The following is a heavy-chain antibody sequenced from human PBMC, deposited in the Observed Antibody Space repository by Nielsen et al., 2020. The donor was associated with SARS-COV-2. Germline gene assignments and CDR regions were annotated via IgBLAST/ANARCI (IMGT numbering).Heavy chain of an antibody. CDR2: ISAYNGNT. CDR3: ARERELAAAGYYYYGMDV. D-gene: IGHD6-13*01. CDR1: GYTFTSYG. J-gene: IGHJ6*02. Sequence: ASVKVSCKASGYTFTSYGISWMRQAPGQGLEWMGWISAYNGNTNYAQKLQGRVTMTTDTSTSTAYMELRSLRSDDTAVYYCARERELAAAGYYYYGMDVWGQGTTVTVSS. V-gene: IGHV1-18*01.